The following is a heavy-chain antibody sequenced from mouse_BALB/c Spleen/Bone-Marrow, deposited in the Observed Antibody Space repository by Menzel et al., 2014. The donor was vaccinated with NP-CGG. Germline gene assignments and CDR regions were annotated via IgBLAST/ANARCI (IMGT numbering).Heavy chain of an antibody. D-gene: IGHD2-3*01. V-gene: IGHV1S22*01. Sequence: KQSGSELVRPGASAKLSCKASGYTFTSYWMHWVKQRPGQGLEWIGNIYPGSGSTNYDEKFKSKATLTVDTSSSTAYMQLSSLTSEDSAVYYCTLRWSYYAMDYWGQGTSVTVSS. J-gene: IGHJ4*01. CDR2: IYPGSGST. CDR3: TLRWSYYAMDY. CDR1: GYTFTSYW.